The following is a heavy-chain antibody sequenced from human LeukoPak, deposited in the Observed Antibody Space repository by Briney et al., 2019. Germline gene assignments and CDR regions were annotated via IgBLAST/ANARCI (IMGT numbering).Heavy chain of an antibody. CDR3: AREGHQLLLPASSWFDP. CDR1: GGTFSSYA. D-gene: IGHD2-2*01. J-gene: IGHJ5*02. CDR2: IIPIFGTA. V-gene: IGHV1-69*13. Sequence: SVKVSCKASGGTFSSYAISWVRQAPGQGLEWMGGIIPIFGTANYAQKFQGRVTITADESTSTAYMELSSLRSEDTAVYYCAREGHQLLLPASSWFDPWGQGTLVTVSS.